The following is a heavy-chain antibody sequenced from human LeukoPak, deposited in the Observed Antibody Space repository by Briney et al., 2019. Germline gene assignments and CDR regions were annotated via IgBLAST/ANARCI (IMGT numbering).Heavy chain of an antibody. CDR3: ASLYGSGSYFTPNYYYYYMDV. Sequence: GGSLRLSCAASGFTFSSYEMNWVRQAPGKGLEWVSYISSSGSTIYYADSVKGRFTISRDNAKNSLYLQMNRLRAEDTAVYYCASLYGSGSYFTPNYYYYYMDVWGKGTTVTVSS. V-gene: IGHV3-48*03. CDR2: ISSSGSTI. CDR1: GFTFSSYE. J-gene: IGHJ6*03. D-gene: IGHD3-10*01.